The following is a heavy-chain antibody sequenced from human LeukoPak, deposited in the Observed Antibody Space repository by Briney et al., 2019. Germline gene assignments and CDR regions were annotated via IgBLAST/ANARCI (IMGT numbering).Heavy chain of an antibody. V-gene: IGHV4-39*07. J-gene: IGHJ4*02. CDR2: IYYSGST. D-gene: IGHD3-3*01. CDR1: GDSISSSSYY. Sequence: SETLSLTCTVSGDSISSSSYYWGWIRRPPGKGLEWIGSIYYSGSTYYNPSLKSPVTISVDTSKNQFSLKLNSVTAADTAVYYCARTDFWSGYYWDWGQGTLVTVSS. CDR3: ARTDFWSGYYWD.